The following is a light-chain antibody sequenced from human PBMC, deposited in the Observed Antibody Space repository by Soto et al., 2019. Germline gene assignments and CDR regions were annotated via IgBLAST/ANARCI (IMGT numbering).Light chain of an antibody. CDR3: QQRSNWPPYT. Sequence: EIVLTQSPATLSLSPGERATLSCRASQSVSSYLAWYQQKPGQDPRLLIYDASNRATGIPARFSGSGSGTDSTLAISSLEPEAFAVYYCQQRSNWPPYTFGQGTKLEIK. CDR2: DAS. J-gene: IGKJ2*01. V-gene: IGKV3-11*01. CDR1: QSVSSY.